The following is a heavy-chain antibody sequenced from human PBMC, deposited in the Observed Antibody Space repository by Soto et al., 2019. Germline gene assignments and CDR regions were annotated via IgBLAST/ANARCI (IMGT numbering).Heavy chain of an antibody. CDR3: ARDCSSTSCYLGKGMDV. CDR1: GFTFSSYE. V-gene: IGHV3-48*03. CDR2: SSSSGSTI. Sequence: EVQLVESGGGLVQPGGSLRLSCAASGFTFSSYEMNWVRQAPGKGLEWVSYSSSSGSTIYYADSVKGRFTISRDNAKNSLYLQMNSLRAEDTAVYYCARDCSSTSCYLGKGMDVWGQGTTGTVSS. J-gene: IGHJ6*02. D-gene: IGHD2-2*01.